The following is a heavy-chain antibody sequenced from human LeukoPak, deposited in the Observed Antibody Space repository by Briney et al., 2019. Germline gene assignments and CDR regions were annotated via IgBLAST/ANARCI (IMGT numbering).Heavy chain of an antibody. CDR2: ISGSGTST. CDR3: AGNFGVVSDAFHI. V-gene: IGHV3-23*01. CDR1: GFTFSSHA. J-gene: IGHJ3*02. D-gene: IGHD3-3*01. Sequence: GGSLRLSCAASGFTFSSHAMSWVRQAPGKGLEWVSGISGSGTSTFYIDSVKGRFTISRDTSKNTVYLQMNSLRAEDTAAYFCAGNFGVVSDAFHIWGQGTMVTVSS.